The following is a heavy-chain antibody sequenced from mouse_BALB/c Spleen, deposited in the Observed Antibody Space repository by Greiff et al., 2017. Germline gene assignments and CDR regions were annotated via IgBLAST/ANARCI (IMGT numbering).Heavy chain of an antibody. D-gene: IGHD2-4*01. CDR1: GYTFTSYY. V-gene: IGHV1S81*02. CDR2: INPSNGGT. J-gene: IGHJ4*01. CDR3: ARGGLRLYYYAMDY. Sequence: QVQLQQSGAELVKPGASVKLSCKASGYTFTSYYMYWVKQRPGQGLEWIGEINPSNGGTNFNEKFKSKATLTVDKSSSTAYMQLSSLTSEDSAVYYCARGGLRLYYYAMDYWGQGTSVTVSS.